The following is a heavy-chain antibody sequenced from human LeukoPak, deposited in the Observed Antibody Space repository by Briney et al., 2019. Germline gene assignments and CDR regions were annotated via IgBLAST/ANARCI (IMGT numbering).Heavy chain of an antibody. CDR1: GGSMTNLY. CDR3: AKGGSTNFYSGDV. J-gene: IGHJ6*02. V-gene: IGHV4-59*01. Sequence: PSETLSLTCSVSGGSMTNLYWTWIRQPPGKGLEWNGDIYDSGSNRYNTSLESRVTISVDTSKNQFSLKLSSVTAADTAVYYCAKGGSTNFYSGDVWGQGTTVTVSS. D-gene: IGHD2/OR15-2a*01. CDR2: IYDSGSN.